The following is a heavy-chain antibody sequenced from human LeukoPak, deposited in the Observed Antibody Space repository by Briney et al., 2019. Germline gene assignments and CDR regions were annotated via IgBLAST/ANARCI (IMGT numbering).Heavy chain of an antibody. CDR1: GFTFSDYW. J-gene: IGHJ4*02. D-gene: IGHD6-13*01. CDR3: ARDGTAAGLYFDL. Sequence: PGVSLRLSCAVSGFTFSDYWMNWVRQAPGKGLEWVASIRQDGGEKSYVDSVKGRLTISRDNTKHSLYLQMSSLRAEDTGVYYCARDGTAAGLYFDLWGQGTLVTVSS. CDR2: IRQDGGEK. V-gene: IGHV3-7*01.